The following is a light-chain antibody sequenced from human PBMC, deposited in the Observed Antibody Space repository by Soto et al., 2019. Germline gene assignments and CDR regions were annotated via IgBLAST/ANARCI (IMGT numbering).Light chain of an antibody. J-gene: IGLJ1*01. V-gene: IGLV2-14*03. CDR1: SSDIGAYEY. Sequence: QSVLTQPASVSGSPGQSITISCSGTSSDIGAYEYVSWYQQHPGKPPKLMIYNVSNRPPGASNRFSGSKSDNTASLTISGLQTEDEADYYCLSYTTTSTHVFGTETKVTVL. CDR3: LSYTTTSTHV. CDR2: NVS.